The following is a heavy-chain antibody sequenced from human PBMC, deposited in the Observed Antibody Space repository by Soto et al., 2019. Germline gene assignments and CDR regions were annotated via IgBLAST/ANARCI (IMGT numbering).Heavy chain of an antibody. CDR1: GFTVSSNY. D-gene: IGHD4-17*01. CDR2: IYSGGST. Sequence: VQLVETGGGLIQPGGSLRLSCAASGFTVSSNYMSWVRQAPGKGLEWVSVIYSGGSTYYADSVKGRFTISRDNSKNTLYLQMNSLRAEDTAVYYCASRMTTVTHYYYYYGMDVWGQGTTVTVSS. V-gene: IGHV3-53*02. CDR3: ASRMTTVTHYYYYYGMDV. J-gene: IGHJ6*02.